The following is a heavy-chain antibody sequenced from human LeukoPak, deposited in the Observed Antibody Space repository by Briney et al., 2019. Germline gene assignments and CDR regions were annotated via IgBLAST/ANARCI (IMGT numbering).Heavy chain of an antibody. CDR3: AREADIAVAGSFDY. CDR1: GFPFSSYW. V-gene: IGHV3-74*01. CDR2: INSDGSST. D-gene: IGHD6-19*01. Sequence: PGGSLRLSCAASGFPFSSYWMHWVRQAPGKGLVWVSRINSDGSSTSYADSVKGRFTISRDNAKNTLYLQMNSLRAEDTAVYYCAREADIAVAGSFDYWGQGTLVTVSS. J-gene: IGHJ4*02.